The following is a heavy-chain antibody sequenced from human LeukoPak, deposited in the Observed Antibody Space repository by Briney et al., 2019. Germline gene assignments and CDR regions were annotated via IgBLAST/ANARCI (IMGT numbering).Heavy chain of an antibody. Sequence: GGALRLSCSISGFPFGDLLLSWFRQAPGRGVERVGFIRSKHYGWAIDSAASVKGRFTISRDDFKSIAYLQMDDLNTEDTAVYFCARDQLGGDPHAYYYYYMDVWGKGTTVTVSS. J-gene: IGHJ6*03. CDR2: IRSKHYGWAI. D-gene: IGHD4-17*01. CDR1: GFPFGDLL. V-gene: IGHV3-49*03. CDR3: ARDQLGGDPHAYYYYYMDV.